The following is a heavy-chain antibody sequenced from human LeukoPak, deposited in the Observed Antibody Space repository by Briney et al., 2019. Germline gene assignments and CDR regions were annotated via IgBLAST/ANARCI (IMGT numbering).Heavy chain of an antibody. CDR3: ARGYSYYDFWSGYYGAEYYMDV. CDR2: ISHSGST. J-gene: IGHJ6*03. D-gene: IGHD3-3*01. Sequence: SETLSLTCTVSGYSISGGYYWGWIRQPPGKGLEWIGSISHSGSTYYNPSLKSRVTISVDTSKNQFSLKLSSVTAADTAVYYCARGYSYYDFWSGYYGAEYYMDVWGKGTTVTVSS. V-gene: IGHV4-38-2*02. CDR1: GYSISGGYY.